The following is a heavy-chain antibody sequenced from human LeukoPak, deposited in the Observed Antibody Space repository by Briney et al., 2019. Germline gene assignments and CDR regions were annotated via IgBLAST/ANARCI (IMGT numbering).Heavy chain of an antibody. V-gene: IGHV4-39*07. CDR2: IYYSGST. J-gene: IGHJ5*02. Sequence: SETLSLTCTVSGGSISSSSYYWVWIRQPPGKGLEWIGSIYYSGSTYYSPSLKSRVTISVDTSKNQFSLKLSSVTAADTAVYYCARGRVLLWFGVNWFDPWGQGTLVTVSS. CDR1: GGSISSSSYY. CDR3: ARGRVLLWFGVNWFDP. D-gene: IGHD3-10*01.